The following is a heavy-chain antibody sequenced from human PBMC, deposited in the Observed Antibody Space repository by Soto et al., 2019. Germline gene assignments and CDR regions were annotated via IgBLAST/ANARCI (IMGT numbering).Heavy chain of an antibody. CDR1: GGSISSYY. Sequence: PSETLSLTCTVSGGSISSYYWSWIRQPPGKGLEWIGYIYYSGSTNYNPSLRSRVTISVDTSKNQFSLKLSSVTAADTAVYYCARLLKRPFDPWGQGTLVTVSS. D-gene: IGHD1-1*01. CDR2: IYYSGST. V-gene: IGHV4-59*01. J-gene: IGHJ5*02. CDR3: ARLLKRPFDP.